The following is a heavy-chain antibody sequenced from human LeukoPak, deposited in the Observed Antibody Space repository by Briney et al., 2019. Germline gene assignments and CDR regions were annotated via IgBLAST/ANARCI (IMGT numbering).Heavy chain of an antibody. Sequence: KPGGFLRLSCAASGFTFSDYYMSWIRQAPGKGLEWVSYISSSGSTLYYADSVKGRFTISRDNAKNSLYLQMNSLRAEDTAVYYCARGSHGGEYYYYGMDVWGQGTTVTVSS. D-gene: IGHD3-16*01. J-gene: IGHJ6*02. CDR1: GFTFSDYY. CDR2: ISSSGSTL. CDR3: ARGSHGGEYYYYGMDV. V-gene: IGHV3-11*01.